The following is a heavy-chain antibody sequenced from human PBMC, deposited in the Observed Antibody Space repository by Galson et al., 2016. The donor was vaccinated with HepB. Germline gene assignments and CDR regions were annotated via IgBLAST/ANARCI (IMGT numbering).Heavy chain of an antibody. CDR3: ARRSTNYYFGMDV. J-gene: IGHJ6*02. CDR1: AGSISSFS. V-gene: IGHV4-59*08. Sequence: SETLSLTCSISAGSISSFSWSWIRQPPGKGLEWLGYINYSWNTYYNPSLKSRVTMSVDTSKNQFSLKLNSVTAADTAVYYCARRSTNYYFGMDVWGQGTTVTVSS. CDR2: INYSWNT.